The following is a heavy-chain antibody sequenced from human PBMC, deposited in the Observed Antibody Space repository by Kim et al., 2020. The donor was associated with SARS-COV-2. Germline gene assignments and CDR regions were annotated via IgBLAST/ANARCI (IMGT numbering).Heavy chain of an antibody. Sequence: SETLSLTCTVSGGSISSSSYYWGWIRQPPGKGLEWIGSIYYSGSTYYNPSLKSRVTISVDTSKNQFSLKLSSVTAADTAVYYCARPNYYGSGSYYRYFDLWGRGTLVTVSS. D-gene: IGHD3-10*01. CDR3: ARPNYYGSGSYYRYFDL. CDR2: IYYSGST. J-gene: IGHJ2*01. CDR1: GGSISSSSYY. V-gene: IGHV4-39*01.